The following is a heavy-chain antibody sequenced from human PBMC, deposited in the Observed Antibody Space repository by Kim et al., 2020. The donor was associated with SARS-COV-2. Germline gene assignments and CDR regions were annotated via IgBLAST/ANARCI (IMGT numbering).Heavy chain of an antibody. V-gene: IGHV5-51*01. D-gene: IGHD1-7*01. CDR1: GYSFSSYW. Sequence: GESLKISCESSGYSFSSYWIGWVRQIPGKGPEWMGIIYPGDSDTRYSPSFQGLVTISADRSISTAYLHWNSLRASATATYYCARRLWNLFLCGLDGFDIW. J-gene: IGHJ3*02. CDR3: ARRLWNLFLCGLDGFDI. CDR2: IYPGDSDT.